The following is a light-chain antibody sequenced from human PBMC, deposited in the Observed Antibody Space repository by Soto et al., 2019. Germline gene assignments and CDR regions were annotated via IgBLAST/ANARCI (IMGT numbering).Light chain of an antibody. CDR3: YSYAGSFTWV. V-gene: IGLV2-11*01. CDR2: EVS. CDR1: SNDVGGYNF. J-gene: IGLJ3*02. Sequence: QSALTQPRSLSGSPGQSVTISCTGTSNDVGGYNFASWYQQHPGKAPKLIVSEVSNRPSGVSSRFSGSKSGNTASLTISGLQADDEGDYYCYSYAGSFTWVFGGGTQLTVL.